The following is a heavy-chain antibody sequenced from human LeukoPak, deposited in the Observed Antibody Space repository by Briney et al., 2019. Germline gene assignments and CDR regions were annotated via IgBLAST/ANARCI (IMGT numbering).Heavy chain of an antibody. J-gene: IGHJ4*02. D-gene: IGHD6-13*01. Sequence: GGSLRLSCATSGFTFNIYWMQWVRQVPGKGLVWGSRIDSNGGGATYADSVKGRFTTSRDNVNNTMYLQMNSLRAEDKAIYYCARAKYSSRWSLDYWGQGALVTVSS. V-gene: IGHV3-74*03. CDR1: GFTFNIYW. CDR3: ARAKYSSRWSLDY. CDR2: IDSNGGGA.